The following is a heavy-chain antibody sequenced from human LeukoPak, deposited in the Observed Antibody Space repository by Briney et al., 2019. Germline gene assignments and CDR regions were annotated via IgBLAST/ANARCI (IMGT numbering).Heavy chain of an antibody. V-gene: IGHV1-2*06. D-gene: IGHD3-10*01. Sequence: GASVKVSCKASGYTFTGYYMHWVRQAPGQGLEWMGRINPNSGGTNYAQKFQGRVTMTRDTSISTAYMEPSRLRSDDTAVYYCARLRSTMVRGVIITYFDYWGQGTLVTVSS. CDR1: GYTFTGYY. CDR3: ARLRSTMVRGVIITYFDY. CDR2: INPNSGGT. J-gene: IGHJ4*02.